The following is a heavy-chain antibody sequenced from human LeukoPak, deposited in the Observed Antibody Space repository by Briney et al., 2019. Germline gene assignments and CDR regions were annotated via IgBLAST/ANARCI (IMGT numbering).Heavy chain of an antibody. D-gene: IGHD6-19*01. Sequence: GGSLRLSCAASGFTFSSYEMNWVRQAPGKGLEWVSYISSSGSTIYYADSMKGRFTISRDNAKNSLYLQMNSLRAEDTAVYYCARGGGGQWLVYFDYWGQGTLVTVSS. CDR1: GFTFSSYE. CDR3: ARGGGGQWLVYFDY. V-gene: IGHV3-48*03. J-gene: IGHJ4*02. CDR2: ISSSGSTI.